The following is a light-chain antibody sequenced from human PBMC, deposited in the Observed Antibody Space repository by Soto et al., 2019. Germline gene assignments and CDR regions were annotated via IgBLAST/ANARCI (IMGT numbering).Light chain of an antibody. Sequence: SVLTQPASVSGSRGQSITVSCSGTSSDVGGYNYVSWYQQHPGKAPKLMIYDVSDRPSGVSNRFSGSKSGNTASLTISGLQAEDEADYFCSSYTSSSTPFVFGTGTKVTVL. CDR2: DVS. CDR3: SSYTSSSTPFV. V-gene: IGLV2-14*03. J-gene: IGLJ1*01. CDR1: SSDVGGYNY.